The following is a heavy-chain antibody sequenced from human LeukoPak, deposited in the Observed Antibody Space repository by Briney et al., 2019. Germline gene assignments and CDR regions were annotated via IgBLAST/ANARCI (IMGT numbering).Heavy chain of an antibody. CDR3: AKHLTATNTYIFFGLDV. Sequence: GGSLRLSCAATGFSFKDYGMHWVRQPPGKGLEWVSAINWNGGGTDYADSVKGRFTISRDNAKNSLYLQLSSLRPEDTALYYCAKHLTATNTYIFFGLDVWGQGTTVTVSS. CDR1: GFSFKDYG. CDR2: INWNGGGT. V-gene: IGHV3-9*01. D-gene: IGHD1-26*01. J-gene: IGHJ6*02.